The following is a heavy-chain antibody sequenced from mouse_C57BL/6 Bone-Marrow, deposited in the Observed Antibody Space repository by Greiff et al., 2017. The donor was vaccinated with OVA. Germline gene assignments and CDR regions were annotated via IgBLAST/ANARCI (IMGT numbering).Heavy chain of an antibody. D-gene: IGHD1-1*01. CDR2: IYPRSGDT. CDR1: GYTFTSYG. CDR3: ARITTVVAYDYAMDY. Sequence: QVQLQQSGAELARPGASVKLSCKASGYTFTSYGISWVKQRTGQGLEWIGEIYPRSGDTYYNEKFKGKATLTADKSSSTAYMELRSLTSEDSAVYFCARITTVVAYDYAMDYWGQGTSVTVSS. J-gene: IGHJ4*01. V-gene: IGHV1-81*01.